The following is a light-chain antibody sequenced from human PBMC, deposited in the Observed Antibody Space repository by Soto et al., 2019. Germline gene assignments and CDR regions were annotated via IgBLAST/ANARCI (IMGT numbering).Light chain of an antibody. CDR2: EVS. Sequence: QSALTQPPSASGSLGQSVTISCTGTSSDVGNSKYFSWYRQHPGKPPTLMIYEVSKRPSGVPDRFSGSKFGNTASLTVSGLKAEGGAFYYRGSQGDNYFFFVFETGTKPPVL. J-gene: IGLJ1*01. CDR1: SSDVGNSKY. CDR3: GSQGDNYFFFV. V-gene: IGLV2-8*01.